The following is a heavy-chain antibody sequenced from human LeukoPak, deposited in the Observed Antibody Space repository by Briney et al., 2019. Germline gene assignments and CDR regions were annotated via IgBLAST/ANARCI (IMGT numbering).Heavy chain of an antibody. CDR1: GFTFSDYY. CDR3: ARVMGNYATDY. J-gene: IGHJ4*02. CDR2: ISSGDNTI. V-gene: IGHV3-11*04. D-gene: IGHD1-7*01. Sequence: GGSLRLSCAASGFTFSDYYMSWIRQAPGKGLEWVSYISSGDNTIYHADSVKGRFTMSRDNAKNSLYLQMNSLRAEDTAVYYCARVMGNYATDYWGQGTLVTVSS.